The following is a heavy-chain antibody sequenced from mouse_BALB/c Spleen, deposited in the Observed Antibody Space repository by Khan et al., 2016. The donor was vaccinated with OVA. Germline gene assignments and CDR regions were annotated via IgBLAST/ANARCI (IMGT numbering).Heavy chain of an antibody. V-gene: IGHV1-4*01. CDR1: GYTFTSHT. CDR2: INPRSGYT. CDR3: ERRTTEYARDY. Sequence: QVQLKQSGAELARPGASVKMSCKASGYTFTSHTMHWVKQRPGQGLEWIGYINPRSGYTNYNQKFNDKTTLTADKSSSTAYMQLSSLTSEDSAVYSCERRTTEYARDYWGQGTSVTVSS. D-gene: IGHD2-14*01. J-gene: IGHJ4*01.